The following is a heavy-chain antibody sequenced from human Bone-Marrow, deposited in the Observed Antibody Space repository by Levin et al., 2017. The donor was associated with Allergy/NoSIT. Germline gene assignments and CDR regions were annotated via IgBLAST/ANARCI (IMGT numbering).Heavy chain of an antibody. Sequence: ASVKVSCKGSGYSFANSWIGWVRQMPGKGLVWVGNIYPGDSDIRYSPSFEGQVTISADKSISTAYLQWNSLKASDTAISYCARLIRGAFDYWGQGTLVTVSS. CDR2: IYPGDSDI. V-gene: IGHV5-51*01. J-gene: IGHJ4*02. CDR3: ARLIRGAFDY. D-gene: IGHD1-26*01. CDR1: GYSFANSW.